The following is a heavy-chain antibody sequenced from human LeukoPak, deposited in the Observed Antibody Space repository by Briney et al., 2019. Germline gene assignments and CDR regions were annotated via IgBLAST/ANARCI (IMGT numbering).Heavy chain of an antibody. CDR2: INPNSGGT. J-gene: IGHJ4*02. Sequence: ASVKVSCKASGYTFTGYYMHWVRQAPGQGLEWMGWINPNSGGTNYAQKFQSRVTMTRDTSITTAYMELSRLRFDDTAVYYCARSRDNYYAYFDYWGQGTLVTVSS. CDR3: ARSRDNYYAYFDY. CDR1: GYTFTGYY. V-gene: IGHV1-2*02. D-gene: IGHD3-10*01.